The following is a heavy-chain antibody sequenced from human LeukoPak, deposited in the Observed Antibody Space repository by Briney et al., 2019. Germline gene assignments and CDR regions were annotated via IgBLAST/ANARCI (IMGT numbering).Heavy chain of an antibody. J-gene: IGHJ4*02. Sequence: PGGSLRLSCTASGFTFGDYAMSWVRQAPGKGLEWVGFISSKAYGGTTEYAASVKGRFTISRDDSTSIAYLQMYSLKTEDIAVYYCTRDTPYYYDSSGYYDYWGQGTLVTVSA. CDR1: GFTFGDYA. CDR2: ISSKAYGGTT. D-gene: IGHD3-22*01. CDR3: TRDTPYYYDSSGYYDY. V-gene: IGHV3-49*04.